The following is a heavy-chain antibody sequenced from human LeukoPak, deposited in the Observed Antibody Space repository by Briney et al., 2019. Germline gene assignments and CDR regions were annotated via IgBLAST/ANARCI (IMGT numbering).Heavy chain of an antibody. V-gene: IGHV1-46*01. D-gene: IGHD3-10*01. CDR1: GYTFTSYY. CDR2: INPSGGST. J-gene: IGHJ4*02. CDR3: ARGGITMVRGEPFDY. Sequence: ASVKVSCKSSGYTFTSYYMHWVRQAPGQGLEWMGIINPSGGSTSYAQKFQGRVTVTRDMSTSTVYMELSSLRSEDTAVYYCARGGITMVRGEPFDYWGQGTLVTVSS.